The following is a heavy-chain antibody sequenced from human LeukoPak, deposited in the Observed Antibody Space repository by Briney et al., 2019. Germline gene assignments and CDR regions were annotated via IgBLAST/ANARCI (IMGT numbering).Heavy chain of an antibody. CDR1: DGSISNSSYY. V-gene: IGHV4-39*01. Sequence: SETLSLTCTVSDGSISNSSYYWGWIRQPPGKGLEWIGSIYYSGNTYYNPSLKSRVTISVDTSKNQFSLKLSSVTAADTAVYYCARWASSGFRFDYWGQGTLVTVSS. CDR2: IYYSGNT. CDR3: ARWASSGFRFDY. D-gene: IGHD6-19*01. J-gene: IGHJ4*02.